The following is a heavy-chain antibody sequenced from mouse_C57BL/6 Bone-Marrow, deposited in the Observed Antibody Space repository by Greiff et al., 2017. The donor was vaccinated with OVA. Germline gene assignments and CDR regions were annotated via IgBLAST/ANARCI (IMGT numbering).Heavy chain of an antibody. CDR1: GYTFTDYY. J-gene: IGHJ4*01. D-gene: IGHD2-3*01. CDR2: INPNNGGT. Sequence: EVQLQQSGPELVKPGASVKISCKASGYTFTDYYMNWVKQSHGKSLEWIGDINPNNGGTSYNQKFKGKATLTVDKSSSTAYMELRSLTSEDSAVYYCASSYDGYYLYAMDYWGQGTSVTVSS. V-gene: IGHV1-26*01. CDR3: ASSYDGYYLYAMDY.